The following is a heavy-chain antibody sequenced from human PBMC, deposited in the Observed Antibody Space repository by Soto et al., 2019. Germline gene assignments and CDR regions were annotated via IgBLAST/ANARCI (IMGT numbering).Heavy chain of an antibody. CDR3: ATSTIDTSTWKQYFYGMDV. V-gene: IGHV1-3*01. CDR2: INAGNGNT. CDR1: EDTFTRYV. Sequence: QVQLVQSGAEVKKPGASVKVSCKASEDTFTRYVIHWVRQAPGQRLEWMGWINAGNGNTKYSQNFQGRVTITRDASASTAYMELSSLRSQDTAVYYCATSTIDTSTWKQYFYGMDVWAKGPRSPSP. J-gene: IGHJ6*02. D-gene: IGHD6-13*01.